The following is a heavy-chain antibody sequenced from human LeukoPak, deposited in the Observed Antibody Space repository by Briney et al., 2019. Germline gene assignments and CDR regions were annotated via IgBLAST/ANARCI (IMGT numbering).Heavy chain of an antibody. CDR3: ARGGELERLSIYYYYMDV. V-gene: IGHV4-34*01. CDR2: INHSGST. CDR1: GGSFSGYC. D-gene: IGHD1-1*01. Sequence: PSETLSLTCAVYGGSFSGYCWSWIRQPPGKGLEWIGEINHSGSTNYNPSLKSRVTISVDTSKNQFSLKLSSVTAADTAVYYCARGGELERLSIYYYYMDVWGKGTTVTVSS. J-gene: IGHJ6*03.